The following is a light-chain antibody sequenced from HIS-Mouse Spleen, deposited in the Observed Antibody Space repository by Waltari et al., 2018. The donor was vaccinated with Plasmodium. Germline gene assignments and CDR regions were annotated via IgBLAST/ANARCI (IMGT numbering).Light chain of an antibody. Sequence: AIRMTQSPSSFSASTGDRVTITCRSSQGISSYLAWYQQKPVKAPKLLIYAASTLQSGVPSRFSGSGSGTEFTLTISCLQSEDCATYYCQQYDSYPLTCGGGTKGEIK. V-gene: IGKV1-8*01. CDR2: AAS. J-gene: IGKJ4*01. CDR3: QQYDSYPLT. CDR1: QGISSY.